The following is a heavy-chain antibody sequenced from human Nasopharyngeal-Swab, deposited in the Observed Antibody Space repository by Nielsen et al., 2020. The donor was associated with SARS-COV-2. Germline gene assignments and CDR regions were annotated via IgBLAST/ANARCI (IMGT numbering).Heavy chain of an antibody. J-gene: IGHJ4*02. CDR3: ARDRSGETGTVGAD. V-gene: IGHV3-74*01. D-gene: IGHD1-7*01. Sequence: GESLKISCAGSGYIFSSYWMHWVRQAPGKGLVWVSRIRGDGRDPSYADSVKGRFTISKDNAKNTMYLQMNSLRADDTAMYFCARDRSGETGTVGADWGQGTLVTVSS. CDR2: IRGDGRDP. CDR1: GYIFSSYW.